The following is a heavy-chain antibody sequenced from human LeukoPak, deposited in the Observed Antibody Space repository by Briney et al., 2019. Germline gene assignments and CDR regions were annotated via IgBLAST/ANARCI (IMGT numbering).Heavy chain of an antibody. D-gene: IGHD2-15*01. V-gene: IGHV3-33*01. J-gene: IGHJ4*02. Sequence: RSLRLSCAASGLTFSSYGMHWVRQAPGKGLEWVAVIWYDGSNKYYADSVKGRFTISRDNSKNTLYLQMNSLRAEDTAVYYCARVGATYPFDYWGQGTLVTVSS. CDR2: IWYDGSNK. CDR3: ARVGATYPFDY. CDR1: GLTFSSYG.